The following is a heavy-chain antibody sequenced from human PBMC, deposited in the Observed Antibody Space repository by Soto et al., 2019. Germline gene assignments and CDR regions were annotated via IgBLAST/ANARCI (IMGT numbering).Heavy chain of an antibody. V-gene: IGHV4-4*02. CDR3: ARDLRFLEWLSRTTRPGMDV. J-gene: IGHJ6*02. CDR2: IYHSGST. D-gene: IGHD3-3*01. CDR1: GGSISSSNW. Sequence: PSETLSLTCAVSGGSISSSNWWSWVRQPPGKGLEWIGEIYHSGSTNYTPSLKSRVTISVDKSKNQFSLKLSSVTAADTAVYYCARDLRFLEWLSRTTRPGMDVWGQGTTVTVSS.